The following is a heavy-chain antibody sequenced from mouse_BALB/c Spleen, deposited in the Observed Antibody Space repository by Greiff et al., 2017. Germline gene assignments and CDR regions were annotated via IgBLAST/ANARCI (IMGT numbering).Heavy chain of an antibody. CDR3: TRDSSGYWFAY. V-gene: IGHV1S81*02. Sequence: VQLKESGAELVRPGSSVKISCKASGYAFSSYYMYWVKQRPGQGLEWIGEINPSNGGTNFNEKFKSKATLTVDKSSSTAYMQLSSLTSEDSAVYYCTRDSSGYWFAYWGQGTLVTVSA. D-gene: IGHD3-2*01. CDR2: INPSNGGT. CDR1: GYAFSSYY. J-gene: IGHJ3*01.